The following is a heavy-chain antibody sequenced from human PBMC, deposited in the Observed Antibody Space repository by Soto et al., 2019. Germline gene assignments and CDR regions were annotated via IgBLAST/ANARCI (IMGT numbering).Heavy chain of an antibody. Sequence: PGGSLRLSCAASGFIFSSTEMVGFRQATGKGVEVVSTIYGDGGTTYYAASGRGRFTISRDNSKNMVYLQMDSLRADDTAVYYCVKNSGWFNTWGQGNLVTVSS. CDR1: GFIFSSTE. CDR2: IYGDGGTT. J-gene: IGHJ5*02. D-gene: IGHD3-10*01. CDR3: VKNSGWFNT. V-gene: IGHV3-23*01.